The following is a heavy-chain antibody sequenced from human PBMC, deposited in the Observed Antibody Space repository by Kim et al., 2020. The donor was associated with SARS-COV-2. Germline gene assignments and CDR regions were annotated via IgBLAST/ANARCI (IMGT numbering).Heavy chain of an antibody. CDR3: ARGIPYCGGDCYSDNFLDAFDI. Sequence: VGSLRLSCAASGFTFSSYWMSWVRQAPGKGLEWVANIKQDGSEKYYVDSVKGRFTISRDNAKNSLYLQMNSLRAEDTAVYYCARGIPYCGGDCYSDNFLDAFDIWGQGTMVTVSS. CDR2: IKQDGSEK. J-gene: IGHJ3*02. V-gene: IGHV3-7*01. D-gene: IGHD2-21*02. CDR1: GFTFSSYW.